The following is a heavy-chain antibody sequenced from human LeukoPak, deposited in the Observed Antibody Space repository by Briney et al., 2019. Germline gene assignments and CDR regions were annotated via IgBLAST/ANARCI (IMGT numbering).Heavy chain of an antibody. CDR3: VRGQTNLDNWFDP. V-gene: IGHV3-48*01. D-gene: IGHD2-8*01. Sequence: GGSLRLSCEASGFTFSNYGMNWVRQAPGKGLEWVSYIRPNDGTTHYADSVKGRFTISRDNAKNSLSLQMTSLRVDDSAVYYCVRGQTNLDNWFDPWGQGTLVIVSS. CDR1: GFTFSNYG. CDR2: IRPNDGTT. J-gene: IGHJ5*02.